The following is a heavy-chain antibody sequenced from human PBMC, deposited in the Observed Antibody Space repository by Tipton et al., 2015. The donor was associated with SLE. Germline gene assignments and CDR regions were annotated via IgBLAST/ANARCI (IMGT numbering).Heavy chain of an antibody. V-gene: IGHV4-59*01. CDR1: GGSISSYY. Sequence: TLSLTCTVSGGSISSYYWSWLRQPPGKGLEWIGYIYYSGSTNYNPSLKSRVTISVDTSKNQFSLNLSSVTAADTAVYYCARGTTGDTNDCYGMDVWGQGTTVTVSS. CDR2: IYYSGST. CDR3: ARGTTGDTNDCYGMDV. D-gene: IGHD7-27*01. J-gene: IGHJ6*02.